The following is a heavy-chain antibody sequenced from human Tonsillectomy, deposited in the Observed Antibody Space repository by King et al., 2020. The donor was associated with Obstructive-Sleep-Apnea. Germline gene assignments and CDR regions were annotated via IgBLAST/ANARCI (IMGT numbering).Heavy chain of an antibody. Sequence: QLVQSGGGVVQPGRSLRLSCAASGFTFSSYGMHWVRQAPGKGLEWVAVIWYDGSNKYYADSVKGRFTISRDNSKNTLYLQMNSLRAEDTAVYYCAKDFDWLSYYFDYWGQGTLVTVSS. D-gene: IGHD3-9*01. J-gene: IGHJ4*02. CDR1: GFTFSSYG. CDR2: IWYDGSNK. CDR3: AKDFDWLSYYFDY. V-gene: IGHV3-33*06.